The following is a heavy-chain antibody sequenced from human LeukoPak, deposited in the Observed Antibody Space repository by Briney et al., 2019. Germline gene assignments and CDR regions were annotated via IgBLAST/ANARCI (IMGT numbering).Heavy chain of an antibody. CDR1: GYTFTGYY. J-gene: IGHJ5*02. Sequence: ASVKVSCKASGYTFTGYYMHWVRQAPGQGLEWMGWINPNSGGTNYAQKFQGWVTMTRDTSISTAYMELSRLRPDDTAVYYCARGKVGATDNWFDPWGQGTLVTVSS. CDR3: ARGKVGATDNWFDP. CDR2: INPNSGGT. D-gene: IGHD1-26*01. V-gene: IGHV1-2*04.